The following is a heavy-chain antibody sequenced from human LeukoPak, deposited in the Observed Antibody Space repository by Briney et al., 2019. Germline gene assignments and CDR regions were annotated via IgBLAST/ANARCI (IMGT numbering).Heavy chain of an antibody. Sequence: SETLSLTCTVSGGSISSGGYYWSWIRQHPGKGLEWIGYMYYSGSTYYNPSLKSRVTISVDTSKNQFSLKLSSVTAADTAVYYCAIGYGSGWFDPWGQGTLVTVSS. D-gene: IGHD3-10*01. CDR2: MYYSGST. V-gene: IGHV4-31*03. CDR3: AIGYGSGWFDP. CDR1: GGSISSGGYY. J-gene: IGHJ5*02.